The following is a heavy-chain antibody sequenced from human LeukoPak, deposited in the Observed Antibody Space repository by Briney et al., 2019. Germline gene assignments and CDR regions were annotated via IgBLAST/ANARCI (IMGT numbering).Heavy chain of an antibody. V-gene: IGHV5-51*01. D-gene: IGHD2-15*01. CDR3: AGRIRSGLKDVFDI. CDR1: GYSFTSYW. CDR2: IYPGDSDT. J-gene: IGHJ3*02. Sequence: GESLKISCKGSGYSFTSYWIGWLRQMPGKGLEWMEIIYPGDSDTRYSPSFQGQVTISADKSISTAYLQWSRLKASDTAMYYGAGRIRSGLKDVFDIWGQGTMVTVSS.